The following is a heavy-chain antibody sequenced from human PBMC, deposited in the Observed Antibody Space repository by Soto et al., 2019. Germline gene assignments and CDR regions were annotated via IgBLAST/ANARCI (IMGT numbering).Heavy chain of an antibody. Sequence: GGSLRLSCAASGFTFSSYAMSWVRQAPGKGLEWVSAISGSGGSTQYADSVKGRFTISRDNSKNTLDLQMNSLRGEDTAVYYCAKDRYVCTATNCVTLFDSWGQGALVTV. CDR2: ISGSGGST. V-gene: IGHV3-23*01. J-gene: IGHJ4*02. CDR3: AKDRYVCTATNCVTLFDS. CDR1: GFTFSSYA. D-gene: IGHD2-15*01.